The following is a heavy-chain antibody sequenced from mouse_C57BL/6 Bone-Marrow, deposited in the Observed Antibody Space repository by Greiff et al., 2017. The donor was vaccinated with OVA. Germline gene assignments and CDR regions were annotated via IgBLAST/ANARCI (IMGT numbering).Heavy chain of an antibody. CDR1: GYTFTSYW. V-gene: IGHV1-52*01. J-gene: IGHJ4*01. CDR2: IDPSDSET. D-gene: IGHD2-1*01. CDR3: ARPIYYGNRYARDY. Sequence: QVQLQQPGAELVRPGSSVKLSCKASGYTFTSYWMHWVKQRPIQGLEWIGNIDPSDSETHYNQKFKDKATLTVDKSSSTAYMQLSSLTSEDSAVYYCARPIYYGNRYARDYWGQGTSVTVSS.